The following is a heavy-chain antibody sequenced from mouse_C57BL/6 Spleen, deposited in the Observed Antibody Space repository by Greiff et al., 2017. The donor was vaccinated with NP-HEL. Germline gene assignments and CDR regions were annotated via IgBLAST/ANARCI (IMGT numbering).Heavy chain of an antibody. Sequence: EVMLVESGGGLVKPGGSLKLSCAASGFTFSDYGMHWVRQAPEKGLEWVAYISSGSSTIYYADTVKGRFTISRDNAKNTLFLQMTSLRSEDTAMYYCARQVFSYYAMDYWGQGTSVTVSS. J-gene: IGHJ4*01. V-gene: IGHV5-17*01. CDR2: ISSGSSTI. CDR1: GFTFSDYG. CDR3: ARQVFSYYAMDY.